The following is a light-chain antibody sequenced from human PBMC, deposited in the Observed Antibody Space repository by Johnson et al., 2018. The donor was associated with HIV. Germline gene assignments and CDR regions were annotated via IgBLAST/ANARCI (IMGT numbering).Light chain of an antibody. CDR1: SSNIGTNY. J-gene: IGLJ1*01. Sequence: QSVLTQPPSVSAAPGQKVTISCSGSSSNIGTNYVSWYQQLPGTAPKLLIYENNKRPSGIPDRFSGSESGTSATLGITGLQTGDEADYYCGTWDSSLSAGVFGTGTKVTVL. V-gene: IGLV1-51*01. CDR2: ENN. CDR3: GTWDSSLSAGV.